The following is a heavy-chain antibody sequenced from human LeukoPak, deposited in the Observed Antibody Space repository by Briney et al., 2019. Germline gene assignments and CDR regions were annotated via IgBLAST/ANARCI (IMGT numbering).Heavy chain of an antibody. D-gene: IGHD5-18*01. CDR3: ARRTARSAFDI. V-gene: IGHV4-38-2*02. CDR1: GYSISSGFY. J-gene: IGHJ3*02. Sequence: SETLSLICTVSGYSISSGFYWGWIRQPPGKGLEWIGSIYYSGSTYYNPSLKSRVTISVDTSKNQFSLKLSSVTAADTAVYYCARRTARSAFDIWGQGTMVTVSS. CDR2: IYYSGST.